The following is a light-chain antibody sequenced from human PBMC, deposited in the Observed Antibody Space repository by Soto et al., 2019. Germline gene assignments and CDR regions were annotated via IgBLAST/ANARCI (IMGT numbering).Light chain of an antibody. Sequence: EIVMTQSPATLSVSPGERSTLAFMASQSVSSNLAWYQQKPGQAPRLLIYGASTRATGIPDRFSGSGSGTDFTLTISRLEPEDFAVYYCQQYGSSPRTFGQGTKVDIK. CDR2: GAS. J-gene: IGKJ1*01. V-gene: IGKV3-20*01. CDR1: QSVSSN. CDR3: QQYGSSPRT.